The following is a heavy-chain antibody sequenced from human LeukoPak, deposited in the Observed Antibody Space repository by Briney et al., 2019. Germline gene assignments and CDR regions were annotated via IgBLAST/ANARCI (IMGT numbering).Heavy chain of an antibody. CDR2: INAGNGNT. J-gene: IGHJ3*02. Sequence: ASVKVSCKASGYTFTSYAMHWVRQAPGQRLEWMGWINAGNGNTKYSQKFQGRVTITRNTSASTAYMELSSLRSEDTAVYYCAAGILTGSDAFDIWGQGTMVTVSS. CDR3: AAGILTGSDAFDI. D-gene: IGHD3-9*01. V-gene: IGHV1-3*01. CDR1: GYTFTSYA.